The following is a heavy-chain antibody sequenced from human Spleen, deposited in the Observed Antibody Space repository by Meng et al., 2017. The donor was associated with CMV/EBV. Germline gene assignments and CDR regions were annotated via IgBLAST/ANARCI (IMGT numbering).Heavy chain of an antibody. J-gene: IGHJ5*02. V-gene: IGHV3-33*03. CDR1: GFDFTSYG. CDR3: ANSVETLPHH. Sequence: LSCAAFGFDFTSYGMHWVRQAPGKGLEWVAVLWSDGTTKYYSDSVKGRFSVSRDSSEDTLYLQLNSLRAEDTAIYYCANSVETLPHHWGQGTLVTVSS. CDR2: LWSDGTTK. D-gene: IGHD2-21*01.